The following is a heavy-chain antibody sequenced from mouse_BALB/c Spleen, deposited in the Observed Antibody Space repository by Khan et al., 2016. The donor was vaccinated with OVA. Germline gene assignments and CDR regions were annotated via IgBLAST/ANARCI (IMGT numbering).Heavy chain of an antibody. Sequence: EVQLVETGPGLVKPSQSLSLTCTVTGYSITSGYGWNWIRQFPGNKLEWMGYISYSGSTNYNQSLKSRISITRDTSKNQFFLQLNSVTTEDTATXYCARTARLNYWGQGTTLTVSS. CDR3: ARTARLNY. V-gene: IGHV3-2*02. D-gene: IGHD1-2*01. J-gene: IGHJ2*01. CDR2: ISYSGST. CDR1: GYSITSGYG.